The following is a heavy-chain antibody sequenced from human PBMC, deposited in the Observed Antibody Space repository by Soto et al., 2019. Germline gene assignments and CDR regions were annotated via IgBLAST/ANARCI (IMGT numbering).Heavy chain of an antibody. Sequence: EVQLLESGGDLIQPGGSLRLSCAASGFTFNIYAMTWVRQAPGKGLEWVSAISRYGDITYYADSVEGRFTISRDNSKNTLYLQMSSLTVEDTAVYYCAKDRYLDHDSRGYLFDNWGQGTLVTVSS. CDR3: AKDRYLDHDSRGYLFDN. J-gene: IGHJ4*02. V-gene: IGHV3-23*01. CDR2: ISRYGDIT. CDR1: GFTFNIYA. D-gene: IGHD3-22*01.